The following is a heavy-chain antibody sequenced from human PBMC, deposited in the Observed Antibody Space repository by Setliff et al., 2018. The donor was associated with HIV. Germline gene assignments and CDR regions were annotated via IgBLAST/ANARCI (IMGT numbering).Heavy chain of an antibody. J-gene: IGHJ3*02. Sequence: EASVKVSCKASGYTFTSYGINWVRQAPGQGLEWMGWISGHNGNTNSAQKVQGRVIMTTDTSTSTAYMELRSLRSDDAAVYYCTRGPWSKVVTTDTFDIWGQGTMVTVSS. CDR1: GYTFTSYG. CDR3: TRGPWSKVVTTDTFDI. CDR2: ISGHNGNT. D-gene: IGHD1-26*01. V-gene: IGHV1-18*01.